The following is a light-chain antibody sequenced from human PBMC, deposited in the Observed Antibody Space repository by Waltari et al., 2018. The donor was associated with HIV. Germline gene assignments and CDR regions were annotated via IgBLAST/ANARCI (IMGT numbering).Light chain of an antibody. V-gene: IGLV3-21*02. CDR1: NIATYT. CDR2: GNS. J-gene: IGLJ3*02. CDR3: QVWDATGDHPGV. Sequence: SYVLTQPPSVSVAPGQTAMIICGGDNIATYTVHWYQQRPGQAPVLVISGNSDRPSGSPVRFSGSISGNTDTLTISRVEVGDEAGYFCQVWDATGDHPGVFGGGTKLTVL.